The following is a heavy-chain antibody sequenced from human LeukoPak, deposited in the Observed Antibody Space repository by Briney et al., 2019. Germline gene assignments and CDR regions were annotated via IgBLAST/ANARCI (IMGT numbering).Heavy chain of an antibody. D-gene: IGHD6-13*01. V-gene: IGHV5-51*01. J-gene: IGHJ6*02. CDR1: GYSFTSHW. Sequence: PGESLKISCKGSGYSFTSHWIGWVRQMPGKGLEWMGIIYPGDSDTRYSPSFKGHVTISADKSINTAYLQWSSLEASDTAMYYCARHNGKAMYSSSWYDNGIDVWGQGTTITVSS. CDR3: ARHNGKAMYSSSWYDNGIDV. CDR2: IYPGDSDT.